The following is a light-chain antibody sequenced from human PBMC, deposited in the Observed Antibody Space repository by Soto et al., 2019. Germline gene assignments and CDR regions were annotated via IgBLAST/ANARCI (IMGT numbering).Light chain of an antibody. CDR2: GSS. Sequence: EVVLTQSPGTLSLSPGERATLSCRASQSIINNYLAWYQQRPGQAPRLLIYGSSDRATGIPGRFSGSGSGTDFTLTISRLEPEDFAVYYCQQYGSTPPYTFGQRTKVEI. CDR3: QQYGSTPPYT. J-gene: IGKJ2*01. V-gene: IGKV3-20*01. CDR1: QSIINNY.